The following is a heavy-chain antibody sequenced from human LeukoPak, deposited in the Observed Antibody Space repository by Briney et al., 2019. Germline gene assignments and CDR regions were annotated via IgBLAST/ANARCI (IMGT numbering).Heavy chain of an antibody. Sequence: PGGSLRLSCAASGFTFNSYGMHWVRQAPGKGLEWVAVISYDGSNKYYADSVKGRFTISRDNSKNTLYLQMNSLRAEDTAVYYCAREQWLVRDYYYGMDVWGQGTTVTVSS. CDR2: ISYDGSNK. CDR3: AREQWLVRDYYYGMDV. J-gene: IGHJ6*02. D-gene: IGHD6-19*01. CDR1: GFTFNSYG. V-gene: IGHV3-30*03.